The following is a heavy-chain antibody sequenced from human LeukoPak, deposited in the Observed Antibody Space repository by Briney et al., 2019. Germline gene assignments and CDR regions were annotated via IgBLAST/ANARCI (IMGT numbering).Heavy chain of an antibody. D-gene: IGHD3-16*01. J-gene: IGHJ4*02. CDR2: IFHDGVT. Sequence: PSETLSLTCAVSGASVGGNHWSWIRQSPEKGLEWIGNIFHDGVTDYNPSFKSRVTMLPDTSKNQFSLRLTSVTAADTAVYYCTRDFRSQGGDYWGQGTLVTVSS. V-gene: IGHV4-59*02. CDR1: GASVGGNH. CDR3: TRDFRSQGGDY.